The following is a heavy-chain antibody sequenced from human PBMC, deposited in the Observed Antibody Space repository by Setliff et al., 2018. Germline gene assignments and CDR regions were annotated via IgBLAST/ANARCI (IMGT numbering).Heavy chain of an antibody. J-gene: IGHJ5*02. Sequence: GGSLRLSCAASGFAFNIYGFHWVRHTPGKGLEWVAYIRYGGSKKDYADYVRGRLTISRDNTKNSLYLQMNSLRAEDTAVYYCARDVYDFRTGQGGPWGQGTRVTVPQ. V-gene: IGHV3-30*02. CDR1: GFAFNIYG. CDR2: IRYGGSKK. CDR3: ARDVYDFRTGQGGP. D-gene: IGHD3-3*01.